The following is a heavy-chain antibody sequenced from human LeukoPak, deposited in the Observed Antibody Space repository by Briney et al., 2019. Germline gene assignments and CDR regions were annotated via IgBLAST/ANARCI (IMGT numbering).Heavy chain of an antibody. J-gene: IGHJ4*02. CDR1: GFTFSTYV. CDR3: AKLVGATMTSDY. Sequence: GGSLSLSCAASGFTFSTYVVTWVRQAPGKGLEWVSSISRTGDTTYYADSVKGRFTISRDNSKNTLYLQMNSLRGDDTAIYYCAKLVGATMTSDYWGQGILVTVSS. D-gene: IGHD2-15*01. V-gene: IGHV3-23*01. CDR2: ISRTGDTT.